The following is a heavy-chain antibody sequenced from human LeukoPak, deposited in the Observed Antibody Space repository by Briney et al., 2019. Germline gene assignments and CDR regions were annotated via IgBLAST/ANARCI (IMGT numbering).Heavy chain of an antibody. CDR2: INHSGST. J-gene: IGHJ4*02. Sequence: SETLSLTCAVYGGSFSGYYWSWIRQPPGKGLEWIGEINHSGSTNYNPSLKSRVTISVDTSKSQFSLKLSSVTAADTAVYYCARPAGPYHFDYWGQGTLVTVSS. V-gene: IGHV4-34*01. CDR3: ARPAGPYHFDY. CDR1: GGSFSGYY. D-gene: IGHD2-2*01.